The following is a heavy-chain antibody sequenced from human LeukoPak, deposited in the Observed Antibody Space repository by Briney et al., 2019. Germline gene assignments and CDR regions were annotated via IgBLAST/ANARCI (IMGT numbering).Heavy chain of an antibody. J-gene: IGHJ4*02. V-gene: IGHV3-7*01. CDR2: INPAGSET. CDR1: GFSFSAYW. CDR3: ARFGYVAAVDV. D-gene: IGHD2-15*01. Sequence: GGSLRLSCAATGFSFSAYWMTWVRQAPGTGLEWVANINPAGSETYYVDPVKGRFSISRDNAKNLVYLQMNSLRAEDTAVYHCARFGYVAAVDVWGQGTPVTVSS.